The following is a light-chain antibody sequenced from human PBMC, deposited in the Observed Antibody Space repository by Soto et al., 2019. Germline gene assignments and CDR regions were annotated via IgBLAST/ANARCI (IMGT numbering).Light chain of an antibody. J-gene: IGKJ5*01. V-gene: IGKV1-9*01. Sequence: DIQLTQTTSFLSASVVDIVTIPFRASQGISNYLAWYQQKPGKAPNLLIHTASSLQTGVPSRFSGSGSGTEFTLTISSLQPEDFATYYCHQRHSYPIPFGQGTRLE. CDR3: HQRHSYPIP. CDR1: QGISNY. CDR2: TAS.